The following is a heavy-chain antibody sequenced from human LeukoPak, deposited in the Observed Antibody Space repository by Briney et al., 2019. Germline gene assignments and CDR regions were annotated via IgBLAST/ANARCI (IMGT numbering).Heavy chain of an antibody. J-gene: IGHJ5*02. CDR2: IHYSGST. CDR1: DGSISSGGYY. CDR3: ARAPGRGSTPNWFAP. Sequence: PSQTLSLTCTVSDGSISSGGYYWSWNRQHPGKGLEWMGYIHYSGSTYYNPSLKSRVTISVDTSKNQFSLRLSSVTAADTAVYYCARAPGRGSTPNWFAPWGQGTLVTVSS. D-gene: IGHD2-2*01. V-gene: IGHV4-31*03.